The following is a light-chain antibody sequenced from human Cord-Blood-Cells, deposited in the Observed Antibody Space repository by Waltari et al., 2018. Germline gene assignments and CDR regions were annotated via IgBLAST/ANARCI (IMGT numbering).Light chain of an antibody. CDR2: GNS. CDR3: QSYDSSHWV. Sequence: QSVLTQPPSVSGAPGQRVTISNIGAGYDVHWYQQLPGTAPNLLIYGNSNRPSGVPDRFAGSKSGTSASLAITGLQAEDEADYYCQSYDSSHWVFGGGTKLTVL. J-gene: IGLJ3*02. V-gene: IGLV1-40*01. CDR1: IGAGYD.